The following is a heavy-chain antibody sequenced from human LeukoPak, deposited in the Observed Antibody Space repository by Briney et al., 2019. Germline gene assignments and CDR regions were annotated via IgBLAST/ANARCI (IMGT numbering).Heavy chain of an antibody. J-gene: IGHJ4*02. D-gene: IGHD2-21*01. V-gene: IGHV3-23*01. Sequence: PGGSLRLSCAASGFSFSDWAMNWVRHPPGKGLEWVSSMSASGHLIDYTDSVKGRFTISRDNSKNTLYLQMTSLRAEDTAIYYCAKPGFCGGDKCYYSVWGRGTLVTVSS. CDR2: MSASGHLI. CDR3: AKPGFCGGDKCYYSV. CDR1: GFSFSDWA.